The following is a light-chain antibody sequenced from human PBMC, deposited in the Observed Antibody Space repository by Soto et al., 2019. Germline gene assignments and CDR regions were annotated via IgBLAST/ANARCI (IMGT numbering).Light chain of an antibody. V-gene: IGLV2-8*01. CDR1: SSDVGGYNY. CDR3: FSYTASNTHV. J-gene: IGLJ1*01. Sequence: QSALTQPASVSGSPGQSITISCTGTSSDVGGYNYVSWFQQHPGKAPKLMIYEVSERPSGVSDRFSGSKSSNTASLTVSGLQVEDEAEYFCFSYTASNTHVFGTGTKVTVL. CDR2: EVS.